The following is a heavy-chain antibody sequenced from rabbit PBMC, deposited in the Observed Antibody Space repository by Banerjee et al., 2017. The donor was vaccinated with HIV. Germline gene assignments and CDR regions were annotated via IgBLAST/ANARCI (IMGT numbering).Heavy chain of an antibody. CDR3: ARDAGYAGSNL. CDR1: GFSFSSSYW. D-gene: IGHD4-2*01. V-gene: IGHV1S40*01. J-gene: IGHJ4*01. CDR2: IDAGSSGST. Sequence: QSLEESGGDLVKPGASLTLTCTASGFSFSSSYWICWVRQAPGKGLEWIACIDAGSSGSTYYASWAKGRFTISKTSSTTVTLQMTSLTAADTATYFCARDAGYAGSNLWGPGTLVTVS.